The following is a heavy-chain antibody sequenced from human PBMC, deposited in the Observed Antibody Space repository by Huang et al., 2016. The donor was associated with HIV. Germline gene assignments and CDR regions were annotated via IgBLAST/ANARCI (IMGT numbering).Heavy chain of an antibody. J-gene: IGHJ4*02. CDR2: IYYSGST. CDR3: ARLPGSITMIRGVITDPY. D-gene: IGHD3-10*01. CDR1: GGSIRSDNYY. Sequence: VSGGSIRSDNYYWGWIRQPPGKGLEWIGSIYYSGSTYYNPSFKRRFTITVDTSKNHFSLRMRSGTAADTAVYYCARLPGSITMIRGVITDPYWGQGTLVTVSS. V-gene: IGHV4-39*02.